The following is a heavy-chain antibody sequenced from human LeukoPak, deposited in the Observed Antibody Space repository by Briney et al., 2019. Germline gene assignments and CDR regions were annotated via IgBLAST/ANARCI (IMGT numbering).Heavy chain of an antibody. Sequence: GGSLRLSCAASGFTFSSYAMHWVRQAPGKGLGWVAVISYDGSNKYYADSVKGRFTISRDNSKNTLYLQMNSLRAEDTAVYYCARDWSGSSGWYPLYYYYYGMDVWGQGTTVTVSS. D-gene: IGHD6-19*01. CDR1: GFTFSSYA. CDR3: ARDWSGSSGWYPLYYYYYGMDV. CDR2: ISYDGSNK. J-gene: IGHJ6*02. V-gene: IGHV3-30*04.